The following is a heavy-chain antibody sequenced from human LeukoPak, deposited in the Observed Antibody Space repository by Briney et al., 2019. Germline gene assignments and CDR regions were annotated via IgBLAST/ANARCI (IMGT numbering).Heavy chain of an antibody. CDR1: GFTFSCYG. J-gene: IGHJ4*02. CDR2: ISYDGSNK. D-gene: IGHD6-13*01. V-gene: IGHV3-30*18. CDR3: AKVGPSGGGRSSWYLYY. Sequence: GGSLRLSCAASGFTFSCYGMHWVRQAPGKGLEWVAVISYDGSNKYYADSVKGRFTISRDNSKNTLYLQVNSLRAEDTAVYYCAKVGPSGGGRSSWYLYYWGQGTLVTVSS.